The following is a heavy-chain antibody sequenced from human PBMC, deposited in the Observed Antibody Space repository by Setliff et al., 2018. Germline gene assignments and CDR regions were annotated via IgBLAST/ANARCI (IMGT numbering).Heavy chain of an antibody. Sequence: SETLSLTCTVSSGSISSGGYYWSWIRQHPGKGLEWIGYIYYSGSTYYNPSLKSRVTISVDKSKNQVSLELSSVTTADTAVYYCGRTMTYYYLCMDVWGNGTTVTVSS. CDR1: SGSISSGGYY. CDR3: GRTMTYYYLCMDV. CDR2: IYYSGST. J-gene: IGHJ6*03. V-gene: IGHV4-31*09.